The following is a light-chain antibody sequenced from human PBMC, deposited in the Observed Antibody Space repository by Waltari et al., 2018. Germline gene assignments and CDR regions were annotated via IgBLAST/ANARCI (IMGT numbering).Light chain of an antibody. CDR2: DTS. V-gene: IGKV3-11*01. CDR3: QQRGSWPQIT. Sequence: DIVLTQSPATLSLSTGERASLSCRASQSIKFYLAWYQQRPGQAPRLLIYDTSNRATGVPARFSGSGSETDFTLTISSLEPEDFAVYYCQQRGSWPQITFGGGTRVEI. J-gene: IGKJ4*01. CDR1: QSIKFY.